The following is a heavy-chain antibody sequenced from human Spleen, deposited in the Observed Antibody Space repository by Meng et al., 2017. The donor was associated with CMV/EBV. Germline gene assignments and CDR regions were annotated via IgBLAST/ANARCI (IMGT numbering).Heavy chain of an antibody. CDR3: TRTAVGATVGWFDP. CDR2: ISGSGGYT. J-gene: IGHJ5*02. CDR1: GFTFNTYW. D-gene: IGHD1-26*01. Sequence: GGSLRLSCVASGFTFNTYWMSWVRQAPGKGLEWISLISGSGGYTSYADSLRGRFTVSRDNAANSLYLEMNSLGSEDTGIYYCTRTAVGATVGWFDPWGQGTLVTVSS. V-gene: IGHV3-21*01.